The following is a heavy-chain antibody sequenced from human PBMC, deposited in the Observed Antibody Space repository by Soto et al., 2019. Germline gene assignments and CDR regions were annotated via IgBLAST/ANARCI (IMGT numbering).Heavy chain of an antibody. V-gene: IGHV4-34*01. CDR1: GGSFSGYY. Sequence: PSETLSLTCAVYGGSFSGYYWSWIRQPPGKGLEWIGEINHSGSTNYNPSLKSRVTISVDTSKNQFSLKLSSVTAADTAVYYCARTVVATIFGRFDYWGRGTLVTVSS. CDR3: ARTVVATIFGRFDY. J-gene: IGHJ4*02. CDR2: INHSGST. D-gene: IGHD5-12*01.